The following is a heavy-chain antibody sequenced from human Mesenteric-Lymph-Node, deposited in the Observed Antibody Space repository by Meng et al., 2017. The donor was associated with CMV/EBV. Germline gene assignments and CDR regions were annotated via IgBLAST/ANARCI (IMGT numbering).Heavy chain of an antibody. CDR1: GFTFDDYA. Sequence: GGSLRLSCSASGFTFDDYAMHWVRQAPGKGLEWVSLITWEGGSTYYANSVKGRFTISRDNAKNSVYLQMNSLRAEDTAVYYCARGLQRVPAAVNFDYWGQGTLVTVSS. D-gene: IGHD2-2*01. CDR2: ITWEGGST. V-gene: IGHV3-43D*03. J-gene: IGHJ4*02. CDR3: ARGLQRVPAAVNFDY.